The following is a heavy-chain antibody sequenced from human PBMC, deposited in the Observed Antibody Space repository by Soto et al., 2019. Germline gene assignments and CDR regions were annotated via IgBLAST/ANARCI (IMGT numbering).Heavy chain of an antibody. Sequence: QVQLVESGGGVVQPGRSLSLSCAASGFTFSSYGMHWVRQAPGKGLEWVAVISSDGSDKYYPDSVKGRFTLSRDNSKNTLYQHMNSLRSEDTAVYYCAKAGWIYPVWGVDVWGQGTTVTVSS. V-gene: IGHV3-30*18. CDR2: ISSDGSDK. D-gene: IGHD3-16*01. CDR1: GFTFSSYG. J-gene: IGHJ6*02. CDR3: AKAGWIYPVWGVDV.